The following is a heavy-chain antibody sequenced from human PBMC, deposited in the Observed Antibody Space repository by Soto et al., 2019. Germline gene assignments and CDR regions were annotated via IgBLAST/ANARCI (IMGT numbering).Heavy chain of an antibody. CDR2: IYNNGNT. CDR1: GGSFSSVNYF. Sequence: PXETLSLPCNVSGGSFSSVNYFWSWIRQPPGKGLEWIAYIYNNGNTNYNPSLKSRATISVDTSKNQCSLKLTSVTAADSAVYFCARQVMQVGNLAAFDHWGQGVLVTVSS. D-gene: IGHD7-27*01. J-gene: IGHJ4*02. CDR3: ARQVMQVGNLAAFDH. V-gene: IGHV4-61*01.